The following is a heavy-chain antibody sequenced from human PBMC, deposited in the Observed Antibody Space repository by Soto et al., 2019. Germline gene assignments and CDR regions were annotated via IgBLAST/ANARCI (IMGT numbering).Heavy chain of an antibody. CDR2: VSAGGDMT. CDR3: ARGDRGGSGSPASYYYSGLDV. CDR1: GFTFSSYA. D-gene: IGHD3-10*01. J-gene: IGHJ6*02. Sequence: DVQVLESGGDLVQPGGSLRLSCAASGFTFSSYAMSWVRQAPGKGLEWVSSVSAGGDMTYYSDSVKGRFTISRDNSNNALFLRMNSLRIEDTALYYCARGDRGGSGSPASYYYSGLDVWGQGTTVTVS. V-gene: IGHV3-23*01.